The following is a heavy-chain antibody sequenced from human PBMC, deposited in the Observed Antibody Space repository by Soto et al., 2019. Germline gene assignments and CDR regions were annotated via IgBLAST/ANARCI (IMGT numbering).Heavy chain of an antibody. CDR2: INSDGSST. CDR1: GFTFSSYW. Sequence: GGSLRLSCAASGFTFSSYWMHWVRQAPGKGLVWVSRINSDGSSTSYADSVKGRFTISRDNAKNTLYLQMNSLRAEDTAAYYCARDLGVTGGYSYGYYYYYYGMDVWGQGTTVTVSS. CDR3: ARDLGVTGGYSYGYYYYYYGMDV. D-gene: IGHD5-18*01. J-gene: IGHJ6*02. V-gene: IGHV3-74*01.